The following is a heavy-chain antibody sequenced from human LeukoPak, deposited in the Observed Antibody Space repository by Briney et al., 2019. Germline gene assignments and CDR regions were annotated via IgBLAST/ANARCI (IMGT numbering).Heavy chain of an antibody. D-gene: IGHD6-13*01. V-gene: IGHV3-11*04. CDR3: ARGAKGIALDY. J-gene: IGHJ4*02. CDR2: ISSSGSTI. CDR1: GFTFGNAW. Sequence: PGGSLRLSCAASGFTFGNAWMSWVRQAPGKGLEWVSYISSSGSTIYYADSVKGRFTISRDNAKNSLYLQMNSLRAEDTAVYYCARGAKGIALDYWGQGTLVTVSS.